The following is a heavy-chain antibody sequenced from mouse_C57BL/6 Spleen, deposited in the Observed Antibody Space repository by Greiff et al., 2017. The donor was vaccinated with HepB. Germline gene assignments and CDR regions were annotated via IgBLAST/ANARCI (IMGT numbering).Heavy chain of an antibody. Sequence: QVQLQQPGAALVKPGASVKLSCKASGYTFPSYWMHWVKQRPGQGLEWIGMIHPNSGSTNYNEKFKSKATLTVDKSSSTAYMHLSSLTSEDSAVYYCARWGLRSWFAYWGQGTLVTVSA. CDR1: GYTFPSYW. D-gene: IGHD3-1*01. V-gene: IGHV1-64*01. CDR2: IHPNSGST. J-gene: IGHJ3*01. CDR3: ARWGLRSWFAY.